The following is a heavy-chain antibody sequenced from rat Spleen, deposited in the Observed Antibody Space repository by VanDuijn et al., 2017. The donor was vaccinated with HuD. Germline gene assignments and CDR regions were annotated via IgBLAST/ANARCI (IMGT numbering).Heavy chain of an antibody. CDR2: IIYDGSRT. CDR1: GFTFSDYN. CDR3: SRHGYTTDYLNWFAY. Sequence: EVQLAETGGGLVQPGRSLKLSCVASGFTFSDYNMAWVRQAPKKGLEWVATIIYDGSRTYYRDSVKGRFTISRDNAKSTLYLQMDSLRSEDTATYYCSRHGYTTDYLNWFAYWGQGTLVAVSS. J-gene: IGHJ3*01. D-gene: IGHD1-6*01. V-gene: IGHV5-7*01.